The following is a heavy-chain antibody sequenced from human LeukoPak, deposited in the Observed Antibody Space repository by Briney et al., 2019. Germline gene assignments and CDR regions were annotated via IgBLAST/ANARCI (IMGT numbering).Heavy chain of an antibody. V-gene: IGHV3-30*04. D-gene: IGHD3-10*01. CDR3: ARVGLGSYSRLDY. CDR2: ISYDGSNK. Sequence: PGESLRLSCAASGFPFSNYALQWVRQAPGEGLEWVALISYDGSNKYYEDSVKGRFTISRDNSKNTLYLQMNSLRDEDTGVYYCARVGLGSYSRLDYWGQGALVTVSS. J-gene: IGHJ4*02. CDR1: GFPFSNYA.